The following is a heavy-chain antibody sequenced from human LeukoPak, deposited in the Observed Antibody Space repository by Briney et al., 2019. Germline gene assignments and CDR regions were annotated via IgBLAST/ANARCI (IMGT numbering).Heavy chain of an antibody. CDR2: IYYSGRT. CDR3: ARDFRGSVDAFDI. CDR1: VGSISDYY. Sequence: SETLSLTWTVSVGSISDYYGNWMRQPPWKGLEWMGYIYYSGRTNYNPSLKSRVSISVDTSKNQFSLKLSSVTAADAAVYYCARDFRGSVDAFDIWGQGTMVAVSS. J-gene: IGHJ3*02. V-gene: IGHV4-59*01.